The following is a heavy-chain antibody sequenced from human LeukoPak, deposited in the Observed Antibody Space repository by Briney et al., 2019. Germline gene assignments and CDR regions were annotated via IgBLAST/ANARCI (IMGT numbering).Heavy chain of an antibody. Sequence: SSETLSLTCTVSGGSISSYYWSWIRQPPGKGLEWIGYIYYSGSTNYNPSLKSRVTISVDTSKNQFSLTLSSVTPADTAVYYCARGRYCSGGSCRNWFDPWGQGTLVTVSS. J-gene: IGHJ5*02. D-gene: IGHD2-15*01. V-gene: IGHV4-59*01. CDR2: IYYSGST. CDR1: GGSISSYY. CDR3: ARGRYCSGGSCRNWFDP.